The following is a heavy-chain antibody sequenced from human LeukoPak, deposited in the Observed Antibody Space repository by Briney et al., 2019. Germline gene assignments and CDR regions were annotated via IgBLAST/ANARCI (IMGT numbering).Heavy chain of an antibody. J-gene: IGHJ4*02. CDR3: ARDIIDLPVTMVRGELIGFDY. Sequence: SVKVSCKASGGTFSSYAISWVRQAPGQGPEWMGRIIPIFGTANYAQKFQGRVAITTDESTSTAYMELSSLRSEDTAVYYCARDIIDLPVTMVRGELIGFDYWGQGTLVTVSS. CDR2: IIPIFGTA. V-gene: IGHV1-69*05. D-gene: IGHD3-10*01. CDR1: GGTFSSYA.